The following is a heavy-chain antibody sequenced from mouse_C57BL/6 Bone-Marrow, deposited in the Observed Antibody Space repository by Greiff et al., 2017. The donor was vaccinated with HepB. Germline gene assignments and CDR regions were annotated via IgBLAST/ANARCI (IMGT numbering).Heavy chain of an antibody. V-gene: IGHV8-8*01. D-gene: IGHD1-1*01. Sequence: VKLMESGPGILQPSQTLSLTCSFSGFSLSTFGMGVGWIRQPSGKGLEWLALIWWDDDKYYNPALKSRLTISKDTSKNQVFLKIANVDTADTATYYCARRTLYYGSSYDYAMDYWGQGTSVTVSS. CDR3: ARRTLYYGSSYDYAMDY. CDR1: GFSLSTFGMG. J-gene: IGHJ4*01. CDR2: IWWDDDK.